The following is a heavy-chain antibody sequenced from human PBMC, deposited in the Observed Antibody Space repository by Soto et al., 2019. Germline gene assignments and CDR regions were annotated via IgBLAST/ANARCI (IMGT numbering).Heavy chain of an antibody. CDR3: AHRRGDLLTGHYYFDY. D-gene: IGHD3-9*01. V-gene: IGHV3-74*01. J-gene: IGHJ4*02. Sequence: PGGSLRLSWAASGFTFTSHWMHWVRQAPGKGLVWVSRMNVDGSTTSYADSVKGRFTISRDNAKNTLYLQMTNMDPVDTATYYCAHRRGDLLTGHYYFDYWGQGTLVTVSS. CDR2: MNVDGSTT. CDR1: GFTFTSHW.